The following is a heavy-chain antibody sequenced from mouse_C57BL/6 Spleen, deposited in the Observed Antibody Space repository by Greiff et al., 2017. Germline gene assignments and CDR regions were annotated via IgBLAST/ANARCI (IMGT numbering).Heavy chain of an antibody. V-gene: IGHV5-12*01. CDR3: ARHSPYSNYAMDY. CDR1: GFTFSDYY. D-gene: IGHD2-5*01. CDR2: ISNGGGST. J-gene: IGHJ4*01. Sequence: EVKLLESGGGLVQPGGSLKLSCAASGFTFSDYYMYWVRQTPEKRLEWVAYISNGGGSTYYPDTVKGRFTISRDNAKNTLYLQMSRLKSEDTAMYYCARHSPYSNYAMDYWGQGTSVTVSS.